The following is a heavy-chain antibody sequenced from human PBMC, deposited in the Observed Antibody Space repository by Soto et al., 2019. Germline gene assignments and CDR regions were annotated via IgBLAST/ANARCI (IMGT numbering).Heavy chain of an antibody. CDR3: AREGYGDYGFDY. CDR1: AGPITTANW. Sequence: PSETLSLTCAVSAGPITTANWWSWVRQPPGKGLEWIGEIYHSGSTNYNPSLKSRFTISRDNSKNTLYLQMNSLRAEDTAVYYCAREGYGDYGFDYWGQGTLVTVSS. CDR2: IYHSGST. V-gene: IGHV4-4*02. D-gene: IGHD4-17*01. J-gene: IGHJ4*02.